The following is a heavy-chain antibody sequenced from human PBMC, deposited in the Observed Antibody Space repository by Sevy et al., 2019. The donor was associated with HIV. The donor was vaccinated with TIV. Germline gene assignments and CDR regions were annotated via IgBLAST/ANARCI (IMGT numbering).Heavy chain of an antibody. D-gene: IGHD4-4*01. CDR1: GYIFTDYY. CDR3: ARLTTQPTSDLYGMDV. Sequence: ASVKVSCKASGYIFTDYYIHWVRQAPGQGLEWMAWINSDSGVTNYAQRFQGEVTVTRDTSLSTAYLELSRLKSNDTAIYYCARLTTQPTSDLYGMDVWGQGMRVTVSS. J-gene: IGHJ6*02. V-gene: IGHV1-2*02. CDR2: INSDSGVT.